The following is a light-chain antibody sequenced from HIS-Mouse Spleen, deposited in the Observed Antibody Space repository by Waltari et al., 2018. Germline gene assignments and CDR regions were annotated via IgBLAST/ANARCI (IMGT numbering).Light chain of an antibody. CDR1: NIGSKS. CDR3: QVWDSSSDHPYV. Sequence: SYVLTQPPSVSVAPGKTARITCGGNNIGSKSVHWYQQKPGQAPVLVVDDDSDRPSGIPGRFSGSNSGNTATLTISRVEAGDEADYYCQVWDSSSDHPYVFGTGTKVTVL. CDR2: DDS. J-gene: IGLJ1*01. V-gene: IGLV3-21*03.